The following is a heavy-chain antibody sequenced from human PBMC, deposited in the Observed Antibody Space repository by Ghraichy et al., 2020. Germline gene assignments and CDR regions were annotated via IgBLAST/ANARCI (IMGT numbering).Heavy chain of an antibody. CDR3: ANWYHDRRWYNPIDF. D-gene: IGHD1-1*01. CDR1: GGSITSTTYY. J-gene: IGHJ4*02. Sequence: SETPSLTCTVSGGSITSTTYYWGWIRQPPGKVLEWIGRVDHSGTTSYNPPLTSRVSISVDTSNNQFSLKLTSVTAADTGWFYCANWYHDRRWYNPIDFWGQGTLVTVSS. V-gene: IGHV4-39*05. CDR2: VDHSGTT.